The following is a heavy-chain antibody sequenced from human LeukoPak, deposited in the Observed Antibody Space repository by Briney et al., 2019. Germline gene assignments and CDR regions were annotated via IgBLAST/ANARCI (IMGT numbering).Heavy chain of an antibody. D-gene: IGHD5-18*01. V-gene: IGHV1-69*04. CDR3: ARDISQLWYFDY. J-gene: IGHJ4*02. CDR1: GGTFSSYT. Sequence: AVKVSCKASGGTFSSYTISWVRQAPGQGLEWMGRIIPILGIANYAQKFQGRVTITADKSTSTAYMELSSLRSEDTAVYYCARDISQLWYFDYWGQGTLVTVSS. CDR2: IIPILGIA.